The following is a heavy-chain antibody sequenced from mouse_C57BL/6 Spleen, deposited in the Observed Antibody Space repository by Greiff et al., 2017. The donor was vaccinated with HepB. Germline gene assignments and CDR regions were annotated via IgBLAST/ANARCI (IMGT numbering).Heavy chain of an antibody. Sequence: VQLKQPGTELVKPGASVKLSCKASGYTFTSYWMHWVKQRPGQGLEWIGNINPSNGGTNYNEKFKSKATLTVDKSSSTAYMQLSSLTSEDSAVYYCARSGGYYYGSSYAMDYWGQGTSVTVSS. V-gene: IGHV1-53*01. CDR2: INPSNGGT. CDR1: GYTFTSYW. J-gene: IGHJ4*01. CDR3: ARSGGYYYGSSYAMDY. D-gene: IGHD1-1*01.